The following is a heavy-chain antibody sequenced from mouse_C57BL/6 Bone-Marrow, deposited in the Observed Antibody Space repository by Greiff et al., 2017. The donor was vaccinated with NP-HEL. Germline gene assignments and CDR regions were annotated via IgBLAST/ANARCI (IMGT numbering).Heavy chain of an antibody. D-gene: IGHD2-5*01. CDR2: IYPGNSDT. CDR3: TYYSKEVFDY. CDR1: GYTFTSYW. V-gene: IGHV1-5*01. Sequence: EVQLQQSGTVLVRPGASVKMSCKTSGYTFTSYWMHWVKQRPGQGLEWIGAIYPGNSDTSYNEKFKGKAKLTAVTSASTAYMKLSSLTNEVSAVYYCTYYSKEVFDYWGQGTTLTVSS. J-gene: IGHJ2*01.